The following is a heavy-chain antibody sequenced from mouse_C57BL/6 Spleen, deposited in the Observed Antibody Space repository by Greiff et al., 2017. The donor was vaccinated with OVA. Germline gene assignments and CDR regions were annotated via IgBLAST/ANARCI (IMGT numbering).Heavy chain of an antibody. Sequence: EVKLQESGGGLVQPKGSLKLSCAASGFSFNTYAMNWVRQAPGKGLEWVARIRSKSNNYATYYADSVKDRFTISRDDSESMLYMQMNNLKTEDTAMYYCVRHSNWDYFDYWGQGTTLTVSS. CDR2: IRSKSNNYAT. J-gene: IGHJ2*01. CDR1: GFSFNTYA. CDR3: VRHSNWDYFDY. V-gene: IGHV10-1*01. D-gene: IGHD4-1*01.